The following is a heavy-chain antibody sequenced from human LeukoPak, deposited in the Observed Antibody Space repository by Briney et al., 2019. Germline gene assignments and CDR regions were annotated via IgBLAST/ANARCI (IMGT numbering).Heavy chain of an antibody. CDR1: GLTFSNYA. CDR2: ISGGGGGT. CDR3: AKYLGYCSSGTCYFTF. D-gene: IGHD2-15*01. J-gene: IGHJ4*02. Sequence: GGSLRLSCAASGLTFSNYAMSWVRQAPGKGLEWVSDISGGGGGTFYADSVKGRFTISRDNFKNTPYLEMNSLRAEDTAIYYCAKYLGYCSSGTCYFTFWGQGTLVSVSS. V-gene: IGHV3-23*01.